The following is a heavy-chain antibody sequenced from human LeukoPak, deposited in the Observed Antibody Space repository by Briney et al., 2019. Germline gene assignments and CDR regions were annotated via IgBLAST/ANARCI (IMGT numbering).Heavy chain of an antibody. CDR2: IKQDGSEK. Sequence: PGGSLRLSCAASGFTFSSYWMSWVRQAPGKGLEWVANIKQDGSEKYYVDSVKGRFTISRDNAKNSLYLQMNSLRAEDTAVYYCARTRGGYDYGLFDYWGQGTLVTVSS. V-gene: IGHV3-7*01. D-gene: IGHD5-12*01. CDR3: ARTRGGYDYGLFDY. J-gene: IGHJ4*02. CDR1: GFTFSSYW.